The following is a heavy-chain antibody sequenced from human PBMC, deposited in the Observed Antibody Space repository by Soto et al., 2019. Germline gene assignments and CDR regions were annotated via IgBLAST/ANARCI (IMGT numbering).Heavy chain of an antibody. CDR2: IYHSGST. D-gene: IGHD3-3*01. CDR1: GGSISSSNW. J-gene: IGHJ6*02. V-gene: IGHV4-4*02. Sequence: MPSETLSLTCAVSGGSISSSNWWSWVRQPPGKGLEWIGEIYHSGSTNYNPSLKSRVTISVDKSKNQFSLKLSSVTAADTAVYYCASVAIFGVVIKDYYGMDVWGQGTTVTVSS. CDR3: ASVAIFGVVIKDYYGMDV.